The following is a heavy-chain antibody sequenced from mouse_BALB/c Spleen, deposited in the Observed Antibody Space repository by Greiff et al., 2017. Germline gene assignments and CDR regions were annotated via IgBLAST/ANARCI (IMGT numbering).Heavy chain of an antibody. CDR3: ARGRGREFDY. D-gene: IGHD3-3*01. CDR1: GYTFTDYN. V-gene: IGHV1S29*02. Sequence: EVQRVESGPELVKPGASVKISCKASGYTFTDYNMHWVKQSHGKSLEWIGYIYPYNGGTGYNQKFKSKATLTVDNSSSTAYMELRSLTSEDSAVYYCARGRGREFDYWGQGTTLTVSS. CDR2: IYPYNGGT. J-gene: IGHJ2*01.